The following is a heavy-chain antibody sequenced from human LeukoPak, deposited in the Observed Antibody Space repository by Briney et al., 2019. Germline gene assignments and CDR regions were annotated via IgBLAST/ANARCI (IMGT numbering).Heavy chain of an antibody. D-gene: IGHD1-26*01. CDR3: AKEPREWELPDY. CDR1: GFSFSSYS. V-gene: IGHV3-48*01. CDR2: ISSSSSTI. Sequence: EGSLRLSCAASGFSFSSYSMNWVRQAPGKGLEWVSYISSSSSTIYYADSVKGRFTISRDNSRNTLYLQMNSLRVEDTAVYYCAKEPREWELPDYWGQGTLVTVSS. J-gene: IGHJ4*02.